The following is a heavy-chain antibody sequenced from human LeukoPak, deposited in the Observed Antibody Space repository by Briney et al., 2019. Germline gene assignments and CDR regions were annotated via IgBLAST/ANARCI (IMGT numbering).Heavy chain of an antibody. V-gene: IGHV4-59*01. CDR1: GGSISSYY. CDR2: IYYSGST. D-gene: IGHD3-22*01. J-gene: IGHJ4*02. CDR3: ASLIYDSSGYYYYFDY. Sequence: PSETLSLTCTVSGGSISSYYWSWIRQPPGKGLEWIGYIYYSGSTNYNPSLESRVTISVDTSKNQFSLKLSSVTAADTAVYYCASLIYDSSGYYYYFDYWGQGTLVTVSS.